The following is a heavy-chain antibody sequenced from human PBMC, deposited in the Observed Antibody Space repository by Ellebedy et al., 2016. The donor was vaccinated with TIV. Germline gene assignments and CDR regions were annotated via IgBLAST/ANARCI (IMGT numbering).Heavy chain of an antibody. V-gene: IGHV5-51*01. D-gene: IGHD2-15*01. CDR2: IYPGDYDT. Sequence: GESLKISCKGSGYSFSNNWIVWVRQMPGKGLEWMGIIYPGDYDTTYSPSFQGQVTISSDKSISTAYLQWSRLKASDTAMYYCARVGSFSVVVVATPLDYWGQGTLVTVSS. CDR1: GYSFSNNW. CDR3: ARVGSFSVVVVATPLDY. J-gene: IGHJ4*02.